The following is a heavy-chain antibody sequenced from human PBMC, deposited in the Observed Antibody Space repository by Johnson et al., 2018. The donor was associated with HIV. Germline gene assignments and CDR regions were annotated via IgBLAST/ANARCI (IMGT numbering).Heavy chain of an antibody. J-gene: IGHJ3*02. V-gene: IGHV3-30*18. D-gene: IGHD7-27*01. CDR1: GFTLSTYG. CDR2: MSYDGSNK. Sequence: QVPLVESGGGVVQPARSLRLSCVAYGFTLSTYGMHWVRQAPGKGLEWVAVMSYDGSNKYYADSVKGRFTISRDSSKNTLYLQMNSLRPEDTAVYYCAKDRNWGRLFDGFDIWGRGTMVTVSS. CDR3: AKDRNWGRLFDGFDI.